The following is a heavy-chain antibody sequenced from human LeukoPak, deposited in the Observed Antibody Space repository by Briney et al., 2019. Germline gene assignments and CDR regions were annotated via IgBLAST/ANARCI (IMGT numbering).Heavy chain of an antibody. J-gene: IGHJ2*01. Sequence: GVSLTLSCAASGLTLSSYAMSWVRQAPGTGPDSVRAISVGVGTTYYGGSVERRFTISRDKSKNTLYLELRSLIAKDTSVYYCAKHRAGYYVRFLALCGRGTLMTVSS. D-gene: IGHD3-3*01. CDR2: ISVGVGTT. CDR3: AKHRAGYYVRFLAL. CDR1: GLTLSSYA. V-gene: IGHV3-23*01.